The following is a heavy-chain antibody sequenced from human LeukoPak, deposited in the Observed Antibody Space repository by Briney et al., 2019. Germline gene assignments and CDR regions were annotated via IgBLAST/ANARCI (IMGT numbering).Heavy chain of an antibody. CDR1: GGSFSGYF. CDR2: ISQSGSQ. Sequence: SETLSLTCDVYGGSFSGYFWTWFRQPPGKGLEWIGEISQSGSQIYKPSLKSRVTISVDTSKNQFSLMLTSMTAADTAVYYCAVSTVKVTTRTLDHWSQGTLVTVSS. CDR3: AVSTVKVTTRTLDH. V-gene: IGHV4-34*01. J-gene: IGHJ4*02. D-gene: IGHD4-17*01.